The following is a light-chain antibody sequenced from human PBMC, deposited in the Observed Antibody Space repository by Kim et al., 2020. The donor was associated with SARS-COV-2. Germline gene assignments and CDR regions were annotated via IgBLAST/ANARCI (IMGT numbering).Light chain of an antibody. J-gene: IGKJ4*01. CDR3: QQYGGSRLT. Sequence: SPGDRATPSCRASQIVSSSYLAWYQQKPGQAPRLLIYDASSRATGIPDRFSGSGSGTDFTLTISRLEPEDFAVYYCQQYGGSRLTFGGGTKVDIK. CDR1: QIVSSSY. CDR2: DAS. V-gene: IGKV3-20*01.